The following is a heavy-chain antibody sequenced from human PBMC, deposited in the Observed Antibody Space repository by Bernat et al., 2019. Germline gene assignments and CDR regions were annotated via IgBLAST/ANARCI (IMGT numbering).Heavy chain of an antibody. V-gene: IGHV3-23*04. CDR1: GFTFSSYA. Sequence: EVQLVESGGGLVQPGGSLRLSCAASGFTFSSYAMSWVRQAPGKGLQWVSAISGSGGSTYYAESVKGRFTISRDNSKNTLYLQMNSLRAEDTAVYYCAKVLVGIFGVDYWGQGTLVTVSS. J-gene: IGHJ4*02. D-gene: IGHD2-15*01. CDR3: AKVLVGIFGVDY. CDR2: ISGSGGST.